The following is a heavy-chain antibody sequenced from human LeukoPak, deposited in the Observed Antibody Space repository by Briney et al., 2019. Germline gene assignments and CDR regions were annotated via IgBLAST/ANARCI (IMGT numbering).Heavy chain of an antibody. CDR2: INHSGST. V-gene: IGHV4-34*01. D-gene: IGHD2-15*01. Sequence: SETLSLTCAVYGGSFSGYYWNWIRRPPGKGLEWIGEINHSGSTTYNPSLKSRVTISVDTSKNQFSLKLSSVTAADTAVYYRATSPATSRNYWGQGTLVTVSS. CDR1: GGSFSGYY. J-gene: IGHJ4*02. CDR3: ATSPATSRNY.